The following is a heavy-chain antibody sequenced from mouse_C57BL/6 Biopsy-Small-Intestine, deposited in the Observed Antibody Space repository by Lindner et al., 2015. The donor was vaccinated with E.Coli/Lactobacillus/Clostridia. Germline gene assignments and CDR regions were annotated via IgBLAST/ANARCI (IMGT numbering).Heavy chain of an antibody. Sequence: EVQLQESGGGLVKPGGSLKLSCAASGFTFSDYGMHWVRQAPEKGLEWVAYISSGSSTIYYADTVKGRFIISRDNAKNTLFLQMTSLRSEDTAMYYCARGTGRGLDYWGQGTTLTVSS. CDR2: ISSGSSTI. J-gene: IGHJ2*01. V-gene: IGHV5-17*01. CDR1: GFTFSDYG. D-gene: IGHD3-3*01. CDR3: ARGTGRGLDY.